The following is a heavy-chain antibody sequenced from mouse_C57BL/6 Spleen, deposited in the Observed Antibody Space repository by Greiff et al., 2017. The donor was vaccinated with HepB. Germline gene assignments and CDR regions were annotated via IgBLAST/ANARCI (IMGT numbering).Heavy chain of an antibody. CDR1: GYTFTSYW. D-gene: IGHD2-1*01. V-gene: IGHV1-52*01. J-gene: IGHJ4*01. CDR2: IDPSDSET. Sequence: QVQLQQSGAELVRPGSSVKLSCKASGYTFTSYWMHWVKQRPIQGLEWIGNIDPSDSETHYNQKFKDKATLTVDQSSSTAYMQLSSLTSEDSAVYYCARGNYEAMDYWGQGTSVTVSS. CDR3: ARGNYEAMDY.